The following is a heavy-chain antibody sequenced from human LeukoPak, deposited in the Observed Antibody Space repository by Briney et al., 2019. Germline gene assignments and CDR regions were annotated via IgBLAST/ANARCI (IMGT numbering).Heavy chain of an antibody. V-gene: IGHV4-59*08. D-gene: IGHD3-22*01. CDR3: ARTDSSGYSLLPFDC. J-gene: IGHJ4*02. Sequence: PSETLSLTCTVSGGSISSYYWSWIRQPPGKGLEWIGYIYYSGSTNYNPSLKSRVTISVDTSKNQFSLKLSSVTAADTAVYYCARTDSSGYSLLPFDCWGQGTLVTVSS. CDR2: IYYSGST. CDR1: GGSISSYY.